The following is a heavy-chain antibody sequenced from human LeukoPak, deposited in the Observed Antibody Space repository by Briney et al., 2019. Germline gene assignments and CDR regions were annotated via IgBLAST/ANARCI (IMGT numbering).Heavy chain of an antibody. D-gene: IGHD5-24*01. J-gene: IGHJ4*02. CDR2: IYYSGST. CDR3: ARAGTVEMTPLDY. Sequence: SETLSLTCTVSGGSISSYYWSWIRQPPGKGLEWIGYIYYSGSTNYNPSLKSRVTISVDTSKNQFSLKLSSVTAADTAVYYCARAGTVEMTPLDYWGQGTLVTVSS. V-gene: IGHV4-59*01. CDR1: GGSISSYY.